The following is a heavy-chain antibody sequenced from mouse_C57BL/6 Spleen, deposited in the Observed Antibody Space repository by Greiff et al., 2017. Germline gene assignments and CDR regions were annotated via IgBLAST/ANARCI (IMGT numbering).Heavy chain of an antibody. J-gene: IGHJ2*01. CDR1: GYTFTDYN. CDR3: AREAYGIYYFDY. CDR2: INPNNGGT. D-gene: IGHD2-1*01. Sequence: VQLQQSGPELVKPGASVKMSCKASGYTFTDYNMHWVKQSHGKSLEWIGYINPNNGGTSYNQKFKGKATLTVNKSSSPAYMELRSLTSEDSAVYYCAREAYGIYYFDYWGQGTTLTVSS. V-gene: IGHV1-22*01.